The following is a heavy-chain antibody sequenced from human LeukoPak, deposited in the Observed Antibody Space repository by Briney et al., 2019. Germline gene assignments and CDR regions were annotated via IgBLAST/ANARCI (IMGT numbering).Heavy chain of an antibody. CDR2: ITDSGVFT. CDR3: ARMIMFRGVPSAAFDS. CDR1: GFTFSDYY. J-gene: IGHJ4*02. D-gene: IGHD3-16*01. Sequence: GGSLRLSCAVSGFTFSDYYMSWIRQAPGRGLEWVSYITDSGVFTKYTDSVKARFTIPRDNAQNSLSLQLNSLRVEDTAIYYCARMIMFRGVPSAAFDSWGQGTLVTVSS. V-gene: IGHV3-11*06.